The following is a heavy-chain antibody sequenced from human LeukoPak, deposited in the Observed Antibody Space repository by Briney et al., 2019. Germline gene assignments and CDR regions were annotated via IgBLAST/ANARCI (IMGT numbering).Heavy chain of an antibody. D-gene: IGHD5-12*01. Sequence: SKTLSLTCAVYGGSFSGYYWSWIRQPPGKGLEWIGEINHSGSTNYNPSLKSRVTISVDTSKNQFSLKLSSVTAADTAVYYCARGVRDGYNFRRYYFDYWGQGTLVTVSS. CDR1: GGSFSGYY. V-gene: IGHV4-34*01. J-gene: IGHJ4*02. CDR3: ARGVRDGYNFRRYYFDY. CDR2: INHSGST.